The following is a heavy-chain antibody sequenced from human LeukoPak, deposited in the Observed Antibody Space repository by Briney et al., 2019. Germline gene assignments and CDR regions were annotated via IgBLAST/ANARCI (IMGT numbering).Heavy chain of an antibody. Sequence: ASVKVSCKASGYKFTTFAISRVRQAPGQGLEWMGGINTYNGGAKYAQNFQGRVTMTTDTSTTTAYMELRRLTPDDTAMYYCARLQELGHRDPDSWGQGTLVTVSS. D-gene: IGHD6-13*01. J-gene: IGHJ4*02. CDR3: ARLQELGHRDPDS. CDR1: GYKFTTFA. CDR2: INTYNGGA. V-gene: IGHV1-18*01.